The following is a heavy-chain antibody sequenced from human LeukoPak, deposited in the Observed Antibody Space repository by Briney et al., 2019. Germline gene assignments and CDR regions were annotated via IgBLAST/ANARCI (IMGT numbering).Heavy chain of an antibody. CDR3: ARQIASAGTAGFDF. J-gene: IGHJ4*02. CDR2: IYSTGST. V-gene: IGHV4-4*07. Sequence: SETLSLTCTVSGGSISSYYWSWIRQPAGKGLEWIGRIYSTGSTNYNPSLKSRVTMSVDTSKNQFSLRLRSVSAADTAVYYCARQIASAGTAGFDFWGQGALVTVSS. CDR1: GGSISSYY. D-gene: IGHD6-13*01.